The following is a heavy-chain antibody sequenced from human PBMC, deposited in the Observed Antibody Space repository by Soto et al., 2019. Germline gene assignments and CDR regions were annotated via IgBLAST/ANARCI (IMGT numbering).Heavy chain of an antibody. J-gene: IGHJ6*02. V-gene: IGHV3-33*01. D-gene: IGHD6-13*01. CDR3: AGDSSSWCEQLSYYYYGMDV. Sequence: GGSLRLSCAASGFTFSSYGMHWVRQAPGKGLEWVAVIWYDGSNKYYADSVKGRFTISRDNSKNTLYLQMNSLRAEDTAVYYCAGDSSSWCEQLSYYYYGMDVWGQGTTVTVSS. CDR1: GFTFSSYG. CDR2: IWYDGSNK.